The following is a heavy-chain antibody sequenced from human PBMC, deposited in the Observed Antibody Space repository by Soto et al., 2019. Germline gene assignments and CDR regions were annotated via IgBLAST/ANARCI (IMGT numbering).Heavy chain of an antibody. CDR2: IRSDSSQV. CDR1: GIPFSASG. J-gene: IGHJ4*02. V-gene: IGHV3-33*01. CDR3: ASHNTYYYDSSGFPLDY. D-gene: IGHD3-22*01. Sequence: GGSLRLSCAASGIPFSASGMHWVRQAPGKGLEWVAMIRSDSSQVYYADSVKGRFTISRDNAKNSLYLQMNSLRDEDTAVYYCASHNTYYYDSSGFPLDYWGQGTLVTVSS.